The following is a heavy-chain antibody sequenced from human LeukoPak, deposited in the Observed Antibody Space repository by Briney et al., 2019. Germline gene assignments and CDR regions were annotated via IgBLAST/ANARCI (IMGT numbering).Heavy chain of an antibody. J-gene: IGHJ3*02. D-gene: IGHD3-3*01. CDR1: GYTFTGYY. CDR2: INPNSGGT. Sequence: ASVKVSCKASGYTFTGYYMHWVRQAPGQGLEWMGWINPNSGGTNYAQKFQGRVTMTRDTSISTAYMELSRLRSDDTAVYYCARVRLHTIFGDAFDIWGQGTMVTVSS. V-gene: IGHV1-2*02. CDR3: ARVRLHTIFGDAFDI.